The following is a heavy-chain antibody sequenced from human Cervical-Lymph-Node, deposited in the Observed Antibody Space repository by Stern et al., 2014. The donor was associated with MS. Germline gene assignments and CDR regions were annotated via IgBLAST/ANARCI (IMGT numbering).Heavy chain of an antibody. CDR2: FDPEDGET. J-gene: IGHJ6*02. D-gene: IGHD3-10*01. Sequence: VQLVESGAEVKKPGASVKVSCKVSGYTLTELSMHWVRQAPGKGLEWMGGFDPEDGETIYAQKFQGRVTMTEDTSTDTAYMELSSLRSEDTAVYYCATENKWFGELTPSAVYYGMDVWGQGTTVTVSS. CDR1: GYTLTELS. CDR3: ATENKWFGELTPSAVYYGMDV. V-gene: IGHV1-24*01.